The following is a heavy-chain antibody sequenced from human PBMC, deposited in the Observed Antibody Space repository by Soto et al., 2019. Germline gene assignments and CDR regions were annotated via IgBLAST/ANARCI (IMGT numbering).Heavy chain of an antibody. J-gene: IGHJ4*02. D-gene: IGHD7-27*01. CDR1: GGSISSGGYY. Sequence: NPSETLSLTCTVSGGSISSGGYYWSWIRQHPGKGLEWIGYIYYSGSTYYNPSLKSRVTISVDTSKNQFSLKLSSVTAADTAVYYCARGGLGAPFDYWGQGTLVTVSS. CDR2: IYYSGST. V-gene: IGHV4-31*03. CDR3: ARGGLGAPFDY.